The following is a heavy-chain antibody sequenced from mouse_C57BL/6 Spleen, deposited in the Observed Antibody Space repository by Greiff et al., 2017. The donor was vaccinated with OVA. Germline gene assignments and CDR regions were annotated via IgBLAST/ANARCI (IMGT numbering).Heavy chain of an antibody. CDR3: ARFYGNYYFDY. J-gene: IGHJ2*01. D-gene: IGHD2-1*01. CDR1: GYTFTDYN. CDR2: INPNNGGT. V-gene: IGHV1-18*01. Sequence: VQLKQSGPELVKPGASVKIPCKASGYTFTDYNMDWVKQSHGKSLEWIGDINPNNGGTIYNQKFKGKATLTVDKSSSTAYMELRSLTSEDTAVYYCARFYGNYYFDYWGQGTTLTVSS.